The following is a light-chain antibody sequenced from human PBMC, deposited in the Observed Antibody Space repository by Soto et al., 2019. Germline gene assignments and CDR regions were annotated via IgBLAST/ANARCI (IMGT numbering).Light chain of an antibody. CDR3: QQYNSYSLT. CDR2: KAS. CDR1: QSISSW. V-gene: IGKV1-5*03. J-gene: IGKJ1*01. Sequence: DIQITQSPSTLSASVGDRVTITCRASQSISSWLAWYQQKPGKAPKLLIYKASSLESGVPSRFSGSGSGTEFTLTSSSLQPDDFATYYCQQYNSYSLTFGQGTKVDIK.